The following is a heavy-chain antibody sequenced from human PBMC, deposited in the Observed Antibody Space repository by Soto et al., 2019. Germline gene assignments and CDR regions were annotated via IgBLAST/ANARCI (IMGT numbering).Heavy chain of an antibody. CDR2: MYHSGIT. CDR3: ARSMYSTSAQLYYGMDV. V-gene: IGHV4-38-2*01. J-gene: IGHJ6*02. CDR1: GYSIRSGYF. D-gene: IGHD6-6*01. Sequence: LSETLSLTCAVSGYSIRSGYFWGWIRQPPGKGLEWIGSMYHSGITYYNLSLKSRVTISVDTSKNQLSLKLSSATAADTAVYYCARSMYSTSAQLYYGMDVWGQGTTVTVSS.